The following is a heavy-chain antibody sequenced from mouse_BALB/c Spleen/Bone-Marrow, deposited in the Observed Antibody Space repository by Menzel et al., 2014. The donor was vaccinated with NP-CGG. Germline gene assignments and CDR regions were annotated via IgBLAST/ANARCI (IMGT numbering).Heavy chain of an antibody. Sequence: VQLQQSGAELASPGASVTLSCRPSGYTFTDHIMNWVKERSGQGLEWIGRIYPVSGETNYNQKFMGKATFSVDRSSSTVYMVLNSLTSEDPAVYYCGRGICDGYYVFAYWGQGTLVTVSA. D-gene: IGHD2-3*01. CDR3: GRGICDGYYVFAY. J-gene: IGHJ3*01. CDR2: IYPVSGET. V-gene: IGHV1-11*01. CDR1: GYTFTDHI.